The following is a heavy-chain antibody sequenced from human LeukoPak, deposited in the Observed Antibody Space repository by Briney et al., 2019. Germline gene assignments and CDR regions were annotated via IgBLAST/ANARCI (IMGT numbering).Heavy chain of an antibody. D-gene: IGHD2-15*01. CDR3: AKQLGYCSDGSCYFPY. J-gene: IGHJ4*02. CDR1: GFTFSSYA. Sequence: GRSLRLSCAASGFTFSSYAMHWVRQAPGKGLEWVAVISYDGSNKYYADSVKGRFTISRDNARNSLYLQMNSLRDEDTAVYYCAKQLGYCSDGSCYFPYWGQGTLVTVSS. CDR2: ISYDGSNK. V-gene: IGHV3-30*04.